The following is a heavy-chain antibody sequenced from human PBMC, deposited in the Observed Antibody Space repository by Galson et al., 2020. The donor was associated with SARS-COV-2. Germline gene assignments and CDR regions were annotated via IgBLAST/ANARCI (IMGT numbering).Heavy chain of an antibody. CDR3: ARWSCSSTSCYTHGGFDY. CDR1: GGSFSGYY. Sequence: SETLSLTCAVYGGSFSGYYWSWIRQPPGKGLEWIGEINHSGSTNYNPSLKSRVTISVDTSKNQFSLKLSSVTAADTAVYYCARWSCSSTSCYTHGGFDYWGQGTLVTVSS. CDR2: INHSGST. J-gene: IGHJ4*02. D-gene: IGHD2-2*02. V-gene: IGHV4-34*01.